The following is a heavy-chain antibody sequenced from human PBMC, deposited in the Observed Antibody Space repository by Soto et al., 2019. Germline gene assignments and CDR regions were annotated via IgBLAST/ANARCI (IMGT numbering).Heavy chain of an antibody. J-gene: IGHJ4*02. CDR2: IYWDDDK. V-gene: IGHV2-5*02. Sequence: QITLKESGPTLVKPTQTLTLTCTFSGFSLSSTRMAVGWIRQPPGKALEWLALIYWDDDKRYSPFLKSRLTIHKDTSKNQVVHTTSNMDPVDTARYYCAHIVVAGLGYYFDYWGQGTLVTVSS. CDR1: GFSLSSTRMA. CDR3: AHIVVAGLGYYFDY. D-gene: IGHD6-19*01.